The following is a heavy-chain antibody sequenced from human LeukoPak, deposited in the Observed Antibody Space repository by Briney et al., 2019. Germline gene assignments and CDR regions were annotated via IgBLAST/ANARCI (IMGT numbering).Heavy chain of an antibody. CDR3: AKGPPGDFSSGWYPLYWYFDL. CDR1: GFTFSSYA. V-gene: IGHV3-23*01. J-gene: IGHJ2*01. D-gene: IGHD6-19*01. Sequence: QPGGSLRLSCAASGFTFSSYAMSWVRQAPGKGLEWVSAISGSGGSTYYADSVKGRFTISGDNSKNTLYLQMNSLRAEDTAVYYCAKGPPGDFSSGWYPLYWYFDLWGRGTLVTVSS. CDR2: ISGSGGST.